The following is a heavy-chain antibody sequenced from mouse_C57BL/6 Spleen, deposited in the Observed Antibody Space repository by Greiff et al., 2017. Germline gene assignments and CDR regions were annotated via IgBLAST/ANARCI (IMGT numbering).Heavy chain of an antibody. CDR1: GYAFTNYL. CDR3: ARCTTVVATDY. V-gene: IGHV1-54*01. D-gene: IGHD1-1*01. CDR2: INPGSGGT. Sequence: VQLQQSGAELVRPGTSVKVSCKASGYAFTNYLIEWVKQRPGQGLEWIGVINPGSGGTNYNEKFKGKATLTADKCSSTAYMQLSSLTSEGAAVYFCARCTTVVATDYWGQGTTLTVSS. J-gene: IGHJ2*01.